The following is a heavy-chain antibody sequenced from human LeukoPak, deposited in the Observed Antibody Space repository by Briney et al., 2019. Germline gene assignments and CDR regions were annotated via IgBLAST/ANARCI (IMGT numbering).Heavy chain of an antibody. CDR3: ARVSGEYQLLYYFDS. CDR1: GYTFTSNY. V-gene: IGHV1-46*01. Sequence: GASVKVSCKTSGYTFTSNYMHWVRQAPGQGLEWMGIVNPSSGSTSYAQKFQGRVTMTRDTSTSTVYMELSSLRSEDTAVYYCARVSGEYQLLYYFDSWGQGTLVTVPS. D-gene: IGHD2-2*01. J-gene: IGHJ4*02. CDR2: VNPSSGST.